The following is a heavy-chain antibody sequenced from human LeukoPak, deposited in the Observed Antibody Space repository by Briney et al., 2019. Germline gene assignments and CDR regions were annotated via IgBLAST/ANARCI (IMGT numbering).Heavy chain of an antibody. Sequence: SETLSLTCTVSGGSISSYYWSWIRQPPGKGLEWIGYIYYSGSTNYNPSLKSRVTMSVDTSKNQFSLKLSSVTAADTAVYYCARGSPIELFLFDYWGQGTLVTVSS. CDR1: GGSISSYY. D-gene: IGHD3-10*01. CDR2: IYYSGST. J-gene: IGHJ4*02. CDR3: ARGSPIELFLFDY. V-gene: IGHV4-59*01.